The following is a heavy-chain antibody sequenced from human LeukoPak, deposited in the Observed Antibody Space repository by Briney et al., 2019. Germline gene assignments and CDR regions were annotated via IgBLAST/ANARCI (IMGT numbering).Heavy chain of an antibody. CDR3: ASRDVGVATYRIDY. CDR1: GFIFSSYS. J-gene: IGHJ4*02. V-gene: IGHV3-48*02. CDR2: ISSSGSII. D-gene: IGHD5-12*01. Sequence: PGGSLRLSCAASGFIFSSYSMNWVRQAPGKGLEWVSYISSSGSIIYYADSAKGRFTISRDNARNSLLLQMNSLRDEDTAVYYCASRDVGVATYRIDYWGRGTLVTVSS.